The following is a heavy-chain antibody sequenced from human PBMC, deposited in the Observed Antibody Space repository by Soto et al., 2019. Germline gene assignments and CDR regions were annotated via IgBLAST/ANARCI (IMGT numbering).Heavy chain of an antibody. V-gene: IGHV1-8*01. J-gene: IGHJ5*02. CDR2: VNPNSGNT. Sequence: KGSCEPSLSTFTNYDIMWVRLVAGQGLEWMGWVNPNSGNTGYAQKFQDRVTMTRDRFISTAYMELRSLTYEDTAVYYCARGRRANFAPWGQETLVTASS. CDR3: ARGRRANFAP. CDR1: LSTFTNYD. D-gene: IGHD6-25*01.